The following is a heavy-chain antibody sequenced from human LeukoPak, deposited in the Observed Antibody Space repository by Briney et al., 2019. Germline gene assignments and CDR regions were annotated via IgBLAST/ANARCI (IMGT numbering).Heavy chain of an antibody. Sequence: GGSLRLSCAASGFTFSSYAMSWVRQAPGKGLEWVSTMSGSGGSTYYADSVKGRFTISRDNSKNTLYLQMNSLRAEDTAVYYCARDRADSSSWYEVWGQGTLVTVSS. J-gene: IGHJ4*02. V-gene: IGHV3-23*01. CDR3: ARDRADSSSWYEV. CDR2: MSGSGGST. D-gene: IGHD6-13*01. CDR1: GFTFSSYA.